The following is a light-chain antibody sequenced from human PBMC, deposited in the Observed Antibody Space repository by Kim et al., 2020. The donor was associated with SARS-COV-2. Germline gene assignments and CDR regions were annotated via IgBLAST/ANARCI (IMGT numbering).Light chain of an antibody. V-gene: IGLV3-21*04. CDR1: NIGSKS. Sequence: SVAPGKTARITWGGNNIGSKSVHWYQQKPGQAPGLVIYYDSDRPSGIPERFSGSNSGNTATLTISRVEAGDEADYYCQVWDSSSVVFGGGTKLTVL. J-gene: IGLJ2*01. CDR2: YDS. CDR3: QVWDSSSVV.